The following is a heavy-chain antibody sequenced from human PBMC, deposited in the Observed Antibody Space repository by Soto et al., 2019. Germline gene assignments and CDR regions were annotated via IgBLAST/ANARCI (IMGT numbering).Heavy chain of an antibody. V-gene: IGHV1-69*13. Sequence: SVKVSCKASGGTFSSYAISWVRQAPGQGLEWMGGIIPIFGTANYAQKFQGRVTITADESTSTAYMELSSLRSEDTAVYYCVRDIPRYDSSGYYRNWFDPWGQGTLVTVSS. CDR1: GGTFSSYA. J-gene: IGHJ5*02. D-gene: IGHD3-22*01. CDR2: IIPIFGTA. CDR3: VRDIPRYDSSGYYRNWFDP.